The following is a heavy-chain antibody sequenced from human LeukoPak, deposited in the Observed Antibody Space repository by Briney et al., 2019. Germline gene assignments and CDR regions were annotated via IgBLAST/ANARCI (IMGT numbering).Heavy chain of an antibody. CDR1: GFTFTSSA. CDR3: AAKTTVVRGRYSDY. CDR2: IVVGSGNT. V-gene: IGHV1-58*02. Sequence: GTSVKVSCKASGFTFTSSAMQWVRQARGQRLEWIGWIVVGSGNTNYAQKFQERVTITRDMSSSTAYMELSSLRSEDTAVYYCAAKTTVVRGRYSDYWGQGTLVTVSS. J-gene: IGHJ4*02. D-gene: IGHD4-23*01.